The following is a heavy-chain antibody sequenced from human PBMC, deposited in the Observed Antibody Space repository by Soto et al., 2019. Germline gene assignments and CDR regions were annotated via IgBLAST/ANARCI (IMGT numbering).Heavy chain of an antibody. V-gene: IGHV3-23*01. CDR3: AKDRSPTIFGVVIEDPFDY. D-gene: IGHD3-3*01. J-gene: IGHJ4*02. Sequence: GGSLRLSCAASGFTFSSYAMSWVRQAPGKGLEWVSAISGSGGSTYYADSVKGRFTISRDNSKNTLYLQMNSLRAEDTAVYYCAKDRSPTIFGVVIEDPFDYWGQGTLVTVSS. CDR1: GFTFSSYA. CDR2: ISGSGGST.